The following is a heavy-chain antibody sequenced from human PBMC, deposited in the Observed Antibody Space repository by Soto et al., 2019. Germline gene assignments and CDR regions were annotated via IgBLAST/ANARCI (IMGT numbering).Heavy chain of an antibody. CDR3: ASTYSTSWYWFDP. V-gene: IGHV2-26*04. J-gene: IGHJ5*02. D-gene: IGHD6-13*01. CDR2: IFSNDEK. CDR1: GFSLSNAGLG. Sequence: QVTVKESGPVLVKPTETLTLTCTVSGFSLSNAGLGVSWIRQPPGKALEWLAHIFSNDEKSYSTSLKSRLTISQATSKSQVVLTMTTMDPVDTATYYCASTYSTSWYWFDPWGQGTLVTVSS.